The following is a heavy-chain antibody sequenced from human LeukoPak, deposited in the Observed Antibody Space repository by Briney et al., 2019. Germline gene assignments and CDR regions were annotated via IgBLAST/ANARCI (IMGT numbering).Heavy chain of an antibody. V-gene: IGHV3-48*04. CDR3: AKSSAPPIDY. CDR1: GFTFSSYG. D-gene: IGHD3-10*01. CDR2: ISSVSSTI. Sequence: GGSLRLSCAASGFTFSSYGMNWVRQAPGKGLQWISYISSVSSTIKYADSMKGRFTISRDNAKNSLYLQMNSLRADDTAVYYCAKSSAPPIDYWGQGTLVTVSS. J-gene: IGHJ4*02.